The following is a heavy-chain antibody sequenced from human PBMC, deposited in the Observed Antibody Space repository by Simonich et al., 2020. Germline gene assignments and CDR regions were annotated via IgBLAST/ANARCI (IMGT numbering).Heavy chain of an antibody. Sequence: EVQLVESGGGLVKPGGSLRLSCAASGFTFSSYSMNWVRQAPGKRVERVSSISRSSSYIYYADSVKGRFTISRDNAKSSLYLQMNSLRAEDTAVYYCARAQGDSSSGYFDYWGQGTLVTVSS. CDR1: GFTFSSYS. D-gene: IGHD6-13*01. CDR3: ARAQGDSSSGYFDY. J-gene: IGHJ4*02. V-gene: IGHV3-21*01. CDR2: ISRSSSYI.